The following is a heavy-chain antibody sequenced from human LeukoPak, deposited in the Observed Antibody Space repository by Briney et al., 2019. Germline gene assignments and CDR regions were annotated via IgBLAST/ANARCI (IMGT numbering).Heavy chain of an antibody. V-gene: IGHV1-18*01. CDR2: ISAYNGNT. Sequence: ASVKVSCKASGYIFTSYGISWVRQAPGQGLEWMGWISAYNGNTNYAQKLQGRVTMTTDTSTSTAYMELRSLRSDDTAVYYCARNLYDYSSGYYYVRDPVRDAFDIWGQGTMVTVSS. D-gene: IGHD3-22*01. J-gene: IGHJ3*02. CDR1: GYIFTSYG. CDR3: ARNLYDYSSGYYYVRDPVRDAFDI.